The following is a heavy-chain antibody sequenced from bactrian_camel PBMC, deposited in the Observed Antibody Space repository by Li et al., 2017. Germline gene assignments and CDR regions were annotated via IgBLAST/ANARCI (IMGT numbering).Heavy chain of an antibody. V-gene: IGHV3S53*01. CDR3: AADRSLICNSDYVVLVIPHYNY. CDR2: ITRIHGGT. Sequence: HVQLVESGGGLVQPGGSLRLSCAASGYSYSSNCMGWFRQAPGKEREGVAVITRIHGGTEYADSVKGRFIISRDVSKMTWSLQMNNLKPEDTAMYYCAADRSLICNSDYVVLVIPHYNYWGQGTQVTVS. D-gene: IGHD4*01. CDR1: GYSYSSNC. J-gene: IGHJ4*01.